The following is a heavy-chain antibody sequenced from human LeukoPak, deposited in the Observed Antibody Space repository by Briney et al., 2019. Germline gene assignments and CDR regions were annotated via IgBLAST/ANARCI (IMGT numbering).Heavy chain of an antibody. Sequence: PGGSLRLSCAASGFTFSSYWMSWVRQAPGKGLEWVANIKQDGSEKYYVDSVKGRITISRDNAKNSLYLQMNSLRAEDTAVYYCARAWGLYYYDSSGPYYFDYWGQGTLVTVSS. D-gene: IGHD3-22*01. CDR2: IKQDGSEK. V-gene: IGHV3-7*01. CDR3: ARAWGLYYYDSSGPYYFDY. J-gene: IGHJ4*02. CDR1: GFTFSSYW.